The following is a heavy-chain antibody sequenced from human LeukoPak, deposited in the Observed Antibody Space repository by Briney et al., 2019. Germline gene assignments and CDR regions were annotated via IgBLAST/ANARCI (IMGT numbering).Heavy chain of an antibody. V-gene: IGHV4-31*03. J-gene: IGHJ4*02. CDR3: ARDGYSYGELDY. Sequence: PSQTLSLTCTVSGGSISSGGYYWSWIRQHPGKGLEWIGYIYYSGSTYYNPSLKSRVTISVDTSKNQFSLKLSSVTAADTAVYYCARDGYSYGELDYWGQGTLVTVSP. D-gene: IGHD5-18*01. CDR2: IYYSGST. CDR1: GGSISSGGYY.